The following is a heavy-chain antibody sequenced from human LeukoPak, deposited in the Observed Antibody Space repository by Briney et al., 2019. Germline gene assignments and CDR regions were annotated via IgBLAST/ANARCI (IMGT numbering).Heavy chain of an antibody. CDR2: INPSSGRT. CDR1: GYTFTRYY. CDR3: ARDGEYLSYYYYMDV. D-gene: IGHD4-17*01. Sequence: GASVKVSCKASGYTFTRYYMHWVRQAPGQGLEWMGMINPSSGRTSYAQKFQGRLTMTSDTSTSTVYMEVSSLRSEDTALYYCARDGEYLSYYYYMDVWGKGTTVTISS. J-gene: IGHJ6*03. V-gene: IGHV1-46*01.